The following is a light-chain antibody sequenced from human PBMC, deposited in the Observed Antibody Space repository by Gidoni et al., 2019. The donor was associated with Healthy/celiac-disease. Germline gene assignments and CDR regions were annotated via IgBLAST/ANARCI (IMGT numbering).Light chain of an antibody. J-gene: IGKJ1*01. CDR1: QSVLYSSNNKNY. CDR3: QQYYSTPQT. V-gene: IGKV4-1*01. CDR2: WAS. Sequence: DIVMSKSPDSLAVSLGERATINCKSSQSVLYSSNNKNYLAWYQQKPGQPPKLLIYWASTRESRVPDRFSGSGSGADFTLTISSLQAEDVAVYYCQQYYSTPQTFGQGTKVEIK.